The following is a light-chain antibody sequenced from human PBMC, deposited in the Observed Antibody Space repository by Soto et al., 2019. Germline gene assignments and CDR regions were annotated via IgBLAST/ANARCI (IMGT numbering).Light chain of an antibody. Sequence: QPASVSGSPGQSITISCTGTSSDIGGYNYVSWYQQHPGKAPKLMIYEVTNRPSGVSNRFSGSKSGNTASLTISGLQAEDEADYYCSSYTSSTTRVFGGGTKLTVL. J-gene: IGLJ3*02. CDR2: EVT. CDR1: SSDIGGYNY. CDR3: SSYTSSTTRV. V-gene: IGLV2-14*01.